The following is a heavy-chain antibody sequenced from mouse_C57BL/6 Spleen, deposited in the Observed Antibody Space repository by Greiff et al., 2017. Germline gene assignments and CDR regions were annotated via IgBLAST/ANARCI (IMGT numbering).Heavy chain of an antibody. CDR2: IDPSDSYT. J-gene: IGHJ4*01. V-gene: IGHV1-69*01. D-gene: IGHD2-4*01. Sequence: QVQLKQPGAELVMPGASVKLSCKASGYTFTSYWMHWVKQRPGQGLEWIGEIDPSDSYTNYNQKFKGKATLTVDKSSSTAYMQLSSLTSEDSAVYYCAMIHYAMDYWGQGTSVTVSS. CDR1: GYTFTSYW. CDR3: AMIHYAMDY.